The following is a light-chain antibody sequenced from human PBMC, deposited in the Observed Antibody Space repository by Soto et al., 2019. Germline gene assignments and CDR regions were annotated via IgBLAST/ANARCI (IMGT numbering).Light chain of an antibody. CDR2: DVS. CDR1: SRDVGGYNY. Sequence: QSVLTQPASVSGSPGQSITISCTGTSRDVGGYNYVSWYQQHPGKAPELMIHDVSNRPSGVSNRFSGSKSGNTASLTISGLQAEDEAEDYCISSTSSSLYVFGTGTKVTVL. CDR3: ISSTSSSLYV. J-gene: IGLJ1*01. V-gene: IGLV2-14*01.